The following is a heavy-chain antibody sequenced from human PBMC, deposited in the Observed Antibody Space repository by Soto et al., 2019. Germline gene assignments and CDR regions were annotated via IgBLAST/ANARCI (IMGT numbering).Heavy chain of an antibody. CDR2: ISSRSSYI. Sequence: GGSLRLSCAASGFTFSSYSMNWVRQAPGKGLEWVSSISSRSSYIYYADSVKGRFTISRDNAKNSLYLQMNSLRAEDTAVYYCARTIYCTNGVCYDAFDIWGQGTMVTVSS. J-gene: IGHJ3*02. CDR1: GFTFSSYS. D-gene: IGHD2-8*01. V-gene: IGHV3-21*01. CDR3: ARTIYCTNGVCYDAFDI.